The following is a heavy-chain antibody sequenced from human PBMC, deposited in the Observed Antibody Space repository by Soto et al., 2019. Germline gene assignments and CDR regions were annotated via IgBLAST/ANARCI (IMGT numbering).Heavy chain of an antibody. D-gene: IGHD3-10*01. J-gene: IGHJ5*02. V-gene: IGHV4-59*01. CDR3: ARVQEYYYGSGSYWFDP. CDR1: GGSISRYY. Sequence: SETLSLTCTVSGGSISRYYWSWIRQPPGKGLEWIGYIYYSGSTNYNPSLKSRVTISVDTSKNQFSLKLSSVTAADTAVYYCARVQEYYYGSGSYWFDPWGQGTLVTVSS. CDR2: IYYSGST.